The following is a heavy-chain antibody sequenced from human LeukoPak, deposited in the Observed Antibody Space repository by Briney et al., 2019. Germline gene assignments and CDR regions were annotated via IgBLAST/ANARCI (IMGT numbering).Heavy chain of an antibody. Sequence: PSETLSLTCTVSGGSISSYYWSWIRQPAGKGLEWIGRIYTSGSTNYNPSLKSRVTMSVDTSKNQFSLKLSSETAADTAVYYCARDKGLDSSSWYPLPFDYWGQGTLVTVSS. CDR1: GGSISSYY. J-gene: IGHJ4*02. V-gene: IGHV4-4*07. CDR2: IYTSGST. D-gene: IGHD6-13*01. CDR3: ARDKGLDSSSWYPLPFDY.